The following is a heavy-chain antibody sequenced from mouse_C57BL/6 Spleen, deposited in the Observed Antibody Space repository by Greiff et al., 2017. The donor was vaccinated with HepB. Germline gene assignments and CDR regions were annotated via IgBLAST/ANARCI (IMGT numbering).Heavy chain of an antibody. CDR2: ISYDGSN. V-gene: IGHV3-6*01. D-gene: IGHD3-3*01. Sequence: EVQLQESGPGLVKPSQSLSLTCSVTGYSITSGYYWNWIRQFPGNKLEWMGYISYDGSNNYNPSLKNRISITRDTSKNQFFLKLNSVTTEDTATYYCARGLGQGYFDVWGTGTTVTVSS. CDR1: GYSITSGYY. CDR3: ARGLGQGYFDV. J-gene: IGHJ1*03.